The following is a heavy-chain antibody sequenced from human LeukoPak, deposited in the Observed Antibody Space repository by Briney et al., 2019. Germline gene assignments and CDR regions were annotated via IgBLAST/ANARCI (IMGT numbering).Heavy chain of an antibody. Sequence: GGSLRLSCAASGFTFSNFAMSWVRQPPGKGLEGVSTLRGGGIDTYYADSVKGRFTISRDNSKNTLYLHMNGLRGEDTAVYYCAKDRGQIYYNYYMDVWGKGTTVTVSS. J-gene: IGHJ6*03. CDR1: GFTFSNFA. D-gene: IGHD3-10*01. V-gene: IGHV3-23*01. CDR2: LRGGGIDT. CDR3: AKDRGQIYYNYYMDV.